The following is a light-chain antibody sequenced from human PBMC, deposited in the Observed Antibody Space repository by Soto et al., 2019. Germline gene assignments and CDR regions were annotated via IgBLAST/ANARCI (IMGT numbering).Light chain of an antibody. J-gene: IGKJ2*01. V-gene: IGKV2-28*01. CDR2: LGS. CDR1: QSLLHSNGKNY. Sequence: DNVMTQSPLSLPVTPGEPASISCRSSQSLLHSNGKNYLDWYLQKPGQSPQLLIYLGSNRASGVPDRFSGSGSGTDFTLKISRVEAEAVGIYYCMQTLQSPLYTFGQGTKLEIK. CDR3: MQTLQSPLYT.